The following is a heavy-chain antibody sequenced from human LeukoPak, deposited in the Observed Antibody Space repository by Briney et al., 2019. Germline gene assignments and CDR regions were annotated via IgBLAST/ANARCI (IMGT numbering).Heavy chain of an antibody. CDR3: ARHVRITMVREVDGMDV. V-gene: IGHV5-51*01. CDR2: IYPGDSDT. D-gene: IGHD3-10*01. CDR1: GYSFTSYW. Sequence: GESLKISCKGSGYSFTSYWIGWVRQMPGKGLEWMGIIYPGDSDTRYSPSFQGQVTISADKSISTAYLQWSSLKASDTAMYYCARHVRITMVREVDGMDVWGKGTTVTVSS. J-gene: IGHJ6*04.